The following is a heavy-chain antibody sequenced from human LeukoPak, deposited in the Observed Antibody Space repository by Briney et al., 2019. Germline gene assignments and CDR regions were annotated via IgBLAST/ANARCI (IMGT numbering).Heavy chain of an antibody. Sequence: SETLSLTCAVYGGSFSDYYWSWIRQPPGKGPEWIGEINHSGNTIYNPSLKSRVTISVDTSKNQFSLRLSSVTAADTTVYYCARGLRRYSKAFPFDYWGQGTLVTVSS. V-gene: IGHV4-34*01. D-gene: IGHD5-18*01. CDR2: INHSGNT. CDR3: ARGLRRYSKAFPFDY. J-gene: IGHJ4*02. CDR1: GGSFSDYY.